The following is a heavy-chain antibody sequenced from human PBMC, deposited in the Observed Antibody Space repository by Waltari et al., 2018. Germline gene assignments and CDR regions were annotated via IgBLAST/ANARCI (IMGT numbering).Heavy chain of an antibody. CDR3: ARLPTKYSDNLVRGFFDH. Sequence: HGQLQESGPGLVKPAESLSLTCTVSGGFPSYEHWNWIRLAQGKGLEWIAYFRKSGGTKCTPSLPSLLTVSTVTSNQQFSLMLPSVTSADPATYYCARLPTKYSDNLVRGFFDHWGQGIRFTVSS. CDR1: GGFPSYEH. D-gene: IGHD3-10*02. CDR2: FRKSGGT. V-gene: IGHV4-59*08. J-gene: IGHJ4*02.